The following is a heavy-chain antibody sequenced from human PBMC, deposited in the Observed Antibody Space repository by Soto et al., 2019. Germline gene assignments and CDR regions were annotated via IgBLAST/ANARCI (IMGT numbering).Heavy chain of an antibody. D-gene: IGHD3-16*02. CDR3: AGRIIVCIRESPGRGGYRYYMDA. V-gene: IGHV4-34*01. Sequence: QVQLQQWGAGLLKPSETLSLTCAVYGGSFSGYQWSWIRQTPGKGLEWIGEINDSGTINYNPSLRSGLTNLVDTAKRQITLKRSTLSAADTAVEICAGRIIVCIRESPGRGGYRYYMDAWGNGTTVTVSS. J-gene: IGHJ6*03. CDR1: GGSFSGYQ. CDR2: INDSGTI.